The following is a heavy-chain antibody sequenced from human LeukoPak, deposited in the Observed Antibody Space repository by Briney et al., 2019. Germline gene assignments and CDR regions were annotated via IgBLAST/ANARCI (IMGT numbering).Heavy chain of an antibody. Sequence: GGSLRLSCAASGFTVSSSFMSWVRQAPGKGLEWVSVIYTGGSTYYADSVKGRFTISRDDSKNMVYLQMNSLRAEDTAVYYCARAQLHDYGVFDPWGQGTLVTVSS. CDR2: IYTGGST. CDR3: ARAQLHDYGVFDP. J-gene: IGHJ5*02. V-gene: IGHV3-66*01. D-gene: IGHD4-17*01. CDR1: GFTVSSSF.